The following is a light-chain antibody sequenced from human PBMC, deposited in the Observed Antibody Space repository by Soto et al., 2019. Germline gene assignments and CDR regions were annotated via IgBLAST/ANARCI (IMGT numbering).Light chain of an antibody. J-gene: IGKJ1*01. Sequence: EVVLTQSPGTLSLFPGERATLSCRASQSVSSSYLAWYQQKPGQAPRLLIFGASSRATGIPDRFSGSGSGTDFILTISRLEPEDFAVYYCQQYGNSRWKFGQGTKVEIK. CDR1: QSVSSSY. CDR3: QQYGNSRWK. CDR2: GAS. V-gene: IGKV3-20*01.